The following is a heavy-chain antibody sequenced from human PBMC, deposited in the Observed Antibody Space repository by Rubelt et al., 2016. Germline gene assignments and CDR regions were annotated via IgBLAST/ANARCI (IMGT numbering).Heavy chain of an antibody. Sequence: GGGLVQPGRSLRLSCAASGFTLDDYAMHWVRQAPGKGLEWVSGISWNSGSIGYADSVKGRFTISRDNAKNSLYLQMNSLRPEDTAVYYCARAYSSSAGRDAFDIWGQGPMVTVSS. CDR2: ISWNSGSI. CDR3: ARAYSSSAGRDAFDI. CDR1: GFTLDDYA. J-gene: IGHJ3*02. V-gene: IGHV3-9*01. D-gene: IGHD6-13*01.